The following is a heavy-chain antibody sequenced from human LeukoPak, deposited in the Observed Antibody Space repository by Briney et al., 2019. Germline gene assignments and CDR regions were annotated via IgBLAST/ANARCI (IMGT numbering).Heavy chain of an antibody. Sequence: GGSLRLSCAASGFTFSSYWMSWVRQAPGKGLEWVANIKQDGSEKYYVDSVKGRFTISRDNAKNSLYLQMNSLRADDTAVYYCARGYCTGGSCSKYDYWGQGTLVTVSS. D-gene: IGHD2-15*01. CDR3: ARGYCTGGSCSKYDY. CDR1: GFTFSSYW. V-gene: IGHV3-7*01. J-gene: IGHJ4*02. CDR2: IKQDGSEK.